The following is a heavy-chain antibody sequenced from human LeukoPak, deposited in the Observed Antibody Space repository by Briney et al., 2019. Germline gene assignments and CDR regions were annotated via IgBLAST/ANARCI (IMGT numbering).Heavy chain of an antibody. V-gene: IGHV3-21*01. CDR3: AREPQGSGYPLRYYGMDV. CDR2: ISSSSSYI. J-gene: IGHJ6*02. Sequence: PGGSLRLSCAASGFTFSSYSMNWVRQAPGKGLEWVSSISSSSSYIYYADSVKGRFTISRDNAKNSLYLQMNSLRDEDTAVYYCAREPQGSGYPLRYYGMDVWGQGTTVTVSS. D-gene: IGHD3-3*01. CDR1: GFTFSSYS.